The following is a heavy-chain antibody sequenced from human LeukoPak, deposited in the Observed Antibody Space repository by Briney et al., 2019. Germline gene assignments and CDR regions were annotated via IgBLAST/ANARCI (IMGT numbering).Heavy chain of an antibody. D-gene: IGHD3-22*01. CDR1: GYTFTGYY. V-gene: IGHV1-2*06. CDR2: INPNSGGT. CDR3: AVTYYYDSSGYYYGLAFDY. Sequence: ASVKVSCKASGYTFTGYYMHWVRQAPGQGLEWMGRINPNSGGTNYAQKFQGRVTVTRDTSISTAYMELSRLRSDDTAVYYCAVTYYYDSSGYYYGLAFDYWGQGTLVTVSS. J-gene: IGHJ4*02.